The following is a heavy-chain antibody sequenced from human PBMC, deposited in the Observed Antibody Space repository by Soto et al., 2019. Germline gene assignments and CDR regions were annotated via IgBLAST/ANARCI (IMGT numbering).Heavy chain of an antibody. J-gene: IGHJ4*02. Sequence: PSETLSLTCTVSGGSLSSYYWSWIRQPPGKGLEWIGYIYYSGSTNYNPSLKSRVTISVGTSKNQFSLKLSSVTAADTAVYYCARFQLWPPYYFDYWGQGTLVTVSS. V-gene: IGHV4-59*01. D-gene: IGHD5-18*01. CDR1: GGSLSSYY. CDR3: ARFQLWPPYYFDY. CDR2: IYYSGST.